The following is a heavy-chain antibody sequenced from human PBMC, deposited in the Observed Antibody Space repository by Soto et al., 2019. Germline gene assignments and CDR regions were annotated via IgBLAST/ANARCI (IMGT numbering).Heavy chain of an antibody. J-gene: IGHJ6*02. CDR3: ARDLSGIPLYYYYGMDV. D-gene: IGHD3-3*01. V-gene: IGHV3-30-3*01. CDR1: GFKFSSYR. Sequence: GESLKISCAACGFKFSSYRINWVRQAPGKGLEWVADISCNGSNKYYADSVKGRFTISRDNSKNTLYLQMNSLRAEDTAVYYCARDLSGIPLYYYYGMDVWGQGTTVTVSS. CDR2: ISCNGSNK.